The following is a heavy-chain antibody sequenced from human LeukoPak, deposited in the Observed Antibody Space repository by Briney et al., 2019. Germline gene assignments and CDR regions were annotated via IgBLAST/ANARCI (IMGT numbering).Heavy chain of an antibody. CDR3: ARAAKRITMVRDLDY. CDR1: GYTFTSYD. D-gene: IGHD3-10*01. J-gene: IGHJ4*02. Sequence: ASVKVSCKASGYTFTSYDINWVRQATGQGLEWMGWMNPNSGNTGYAQKIQDRVTMTTDTSTSTAYMELRILRSDDTAVYYCARAAKRITMVRDLDYWGQGTQVTVSS. V-gene: IGHV1-8*01. CDR2: MNPNSGNT.